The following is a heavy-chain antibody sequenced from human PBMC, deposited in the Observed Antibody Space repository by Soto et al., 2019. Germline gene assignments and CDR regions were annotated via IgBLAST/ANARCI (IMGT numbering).Heavy chain of an antibody. CDR2: IFSSGTT. D-gene: IGHD3-16*01. V-gene: IGHV4-30-4*01. J-gene: IGHJ6*02. CDR3: ARVPSPFDYYYAMDV. Sequence: PSETLSLTCTVSGDSISSGNKYWSRIRQPPGKGLEWIVYIFSSGTTYYNPSLKSRLTMSLDASQNQFSLKLNSLTDADTAVYFCARVPSPFDYYYAMDVWGQGTTVTVSS. CDR1: GDSISSGNKY.